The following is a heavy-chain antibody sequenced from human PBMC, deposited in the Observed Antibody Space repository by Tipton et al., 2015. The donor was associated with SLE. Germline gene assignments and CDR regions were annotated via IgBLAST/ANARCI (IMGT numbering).Heavy chain of an antibody. CDR2: IYYSGST. D-gene: IGHD5-12*01. Sequence: TLSLTCTVSGGSISSSSYYWGWIRQPPGEGLEWIGSIYYSGSTYYNPSLKSRVTISVDTSKNQFSLKLSSVTAADTAVYYCARGHERHYDSPNFDIWGQGTMVTVSS. J-gene: IGHJ3*02. V-gene: IGHV4-39*07. CDR1: GGSISSSSYY. CDR3: ARGHERHYDSPNFDI.